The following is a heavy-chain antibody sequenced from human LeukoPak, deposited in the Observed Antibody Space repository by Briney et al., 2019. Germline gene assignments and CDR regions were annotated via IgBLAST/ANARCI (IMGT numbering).Heavy chain of an antibody. D-gene: IGHD3-9*01. CDR1: GFTVSDYD. V-gene: IGHV3-11*04. J-gene: IGHJ4*02. CDR3: ARDGVYDILTGYCDY. CDR2: ISRSGSTI. Sequence: GGSLRLSCAASGFTVSDYDMSWIRQAPGKGLEWVSYISRSGSTIYCADSVKGRFTISRDNAKNSLYLQMNTLRAEDTAVYYCARDGVYDILTGYCDYWGQGTLVTVSS.